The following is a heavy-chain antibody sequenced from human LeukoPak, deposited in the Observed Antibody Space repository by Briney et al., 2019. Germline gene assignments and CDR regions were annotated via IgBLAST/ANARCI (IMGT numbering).Heavy chain of an antibody. J-gene: IGHJ4*02. CDR3: ARMVGYSSSWTAGKEYYFDY. V-gene: IGHV3-30*02. CDR1: GFTFSSYG. CDR2: IRYDGSNK. D-gene: IGHD6-13*01. Sequence: PGGSLRLSCAASGFTFSSYGMHWVRQAPGKGLEWVAFIRYDGSNKYYADSVKGRFTISRDNSKNTLYLQMNSLRAEDTAVYYCARMVGYSSSWTAGKEYYFDYWGQGTLVTVSS.